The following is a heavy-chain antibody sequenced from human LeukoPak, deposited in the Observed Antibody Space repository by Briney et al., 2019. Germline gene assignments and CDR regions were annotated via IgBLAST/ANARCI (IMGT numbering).Heavy chain of an antibody. CDR3: ARDCCYYDSSGYPDPFDY. Sequence: GGSLRLSCAASGFTFSSYEMNWVRQAPGKGLEWVSYISSSGSTIYYADSVKGRFTIFRDNAKNSLYLQMNSLRAEDTAVYYCARDCCYYDSSGYPDPFDYWGQGTLVTVSS. CDR2: ISSSGSTI. D-gene: IGHD3-22*01. V-gene: IGHV3-48*03. CDR1: GFTFSSYE. J-gene: IGHJ4*02.